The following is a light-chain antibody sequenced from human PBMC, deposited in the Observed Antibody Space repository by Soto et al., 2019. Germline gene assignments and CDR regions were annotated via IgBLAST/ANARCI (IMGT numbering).Light chain of an antibody. J-gene: IGLJ1*01. CDR3: CSYAGTYTFYV. CDR1: SSDVGGYDY. Sequence: LTQPRSGNGSPGQSVTISCTGTSSDVGGYDYVSWYQQHPGKAPKLMIYDITKRPSGVPDRFSGSRSGNTASLTISGLQAEDDADYYCCSYAGTYTFYVFGTGTKVTVL. CDR2: DIT. V-gene: IGLV2-11*01.